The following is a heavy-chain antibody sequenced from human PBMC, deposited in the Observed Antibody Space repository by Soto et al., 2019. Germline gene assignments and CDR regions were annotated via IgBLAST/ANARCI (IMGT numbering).Heavy chain of an antibody. V-gene: IGHV4-59*01. CDR1: GGSISSYY. Sequence: PSETLSLTCTVSGGSISSYYWSWIRQPPGKGLEWIGYIYYSGSTNYNPSLKSRVTISVDTSKNQFSLKLSSVTAADTAVYYCAREVVGATIWGQGTMVTVYS. CDR3: AREVVGATI. D-gene: IGHD1-26*01. J-gene: IGHJ4*02. CDR2: IYYSGST.